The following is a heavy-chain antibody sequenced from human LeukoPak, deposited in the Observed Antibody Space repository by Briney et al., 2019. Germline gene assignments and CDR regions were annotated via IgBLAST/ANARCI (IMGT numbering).Heavy chain of an antibody. V-gene: IGHV3-48*03. Sequence: PGGSLRLSCAASGFTFSSYDMNWVRQAPGKGLEWVSYISSSGSTIYYADSVKGRFTISRDNAKNSLYLQMNSLRAEETAVYYCARVSGWPGDYWGQGTLVTVSS. CDR1: GFTFSSYD. CDR3: ARVSGWPGDY. CDR2: ISSSGSTI. D-gene: IGHD6-19*01. J-gene: IGHJ4*02.